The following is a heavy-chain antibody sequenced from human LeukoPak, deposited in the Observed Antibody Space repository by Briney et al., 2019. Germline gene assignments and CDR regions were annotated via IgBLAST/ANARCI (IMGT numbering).Heavy chain of an antibody. V-gene: IGHV4-31*03. CDR2: IYYSGST. Sequence: SETLSLTCTVSGGSISSGGYYWSWIRQHPGKGLEWIGYIYYSGSTYYNPSLKSRVTISVDTSKNQFSLKLSSVTAADTAVYYCAREQKSYGTATTKTRDAFDIWGQGTMVTVSS. CDR3: AREQKSYGTATTKTRDAFDI. J-gene: IGHJ3*02. CDR1: GGSISSGGYY. D-gene: IGHD2-21*02.